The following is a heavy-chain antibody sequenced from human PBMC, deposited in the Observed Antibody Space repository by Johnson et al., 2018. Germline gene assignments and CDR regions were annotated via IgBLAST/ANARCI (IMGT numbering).Heavy chain of an antibody. CDR3: ARQLGYCSSTSCYHAFDI. CDR2: ISSSGSTI. CDR1: GFTFSSYS. V-gene: IGHV3-21*04. Sequence: VQLVQSGGGVVKPGGSLRLSCAASGFTFSSYSMNWVRQAPGKGLEWVSSISSSGSTIYYADSVKGRFTISRDNAKNSLYLQMNSLRAEDTALYHCARQLGYCSSTSCYHAFDIWGQGTMVTVSS. J-gene: IGHJ3*02. D-gene: IGHD2-2*01.